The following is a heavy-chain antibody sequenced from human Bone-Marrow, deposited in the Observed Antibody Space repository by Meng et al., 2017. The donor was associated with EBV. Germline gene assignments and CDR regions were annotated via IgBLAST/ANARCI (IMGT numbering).Heavy chain of an antibody. CDR3: ARDRWELQKAFEY. Sequence: VHLQWPVPGLVKSPGTLSLSCAISGGSISSNHWWSWVRQPPGKGLEWIGEIYHSGSTNFNPSLKSRVTLSLDNSKNQFSLKLSSVTAADTAVYYCARDRWELQKAFEYWGQGTLVTVSS. V-gene: IGHV4-4*03. CDR1: GGSISSNHW. CDR2: IYHSGST. J-gene: IGHJ4*02. D-gene: IGHD1-26*01.